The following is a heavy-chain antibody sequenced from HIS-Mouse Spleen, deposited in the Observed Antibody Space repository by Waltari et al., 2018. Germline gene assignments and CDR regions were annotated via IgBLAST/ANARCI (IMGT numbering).Heavy chain of an antibody. CDR1: GFTFDDYA. J-gene: IGHJ4*02. V-gene: IGHV3-9*01. CDR3: AKDLRPAYSSSPYFDY. Sequence: EVQLVESGGGLVQPGRSLRLSCAASGFTFDDYAMHWVREATGKGLGWVSGSSWNSGSIGYADSVKGRFTISRDNAKNSLYLQMNSLRAEDTALYYCAKDLRPAYSSSPYFDYWGQGTLVTVSS. D-gene: IGHD6-6*01. CDR2: SSWNSGSI.